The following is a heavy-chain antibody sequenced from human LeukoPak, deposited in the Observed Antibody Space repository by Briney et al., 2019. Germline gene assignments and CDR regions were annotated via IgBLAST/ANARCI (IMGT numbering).Heavy chain of an antibody. V-gene: IGHV4-39*01. J-gene: IGHJ4*02. CDR1: GGSITTSSYY. CDR3: ARQHTRGAVVALVDY. Sequence: SETLSLTCTVSGGSITTSSYYWGWIRQPPGKGLEWNGIIYYSGSTYYNPSLKGRVTISVDTSKNQFSLKLSSVTAADTAVYYCARQHTRGAVVALVDYWGQGTLVTVSS. D-gene: IGHD3-22*01. CDR2: IYYSGST.